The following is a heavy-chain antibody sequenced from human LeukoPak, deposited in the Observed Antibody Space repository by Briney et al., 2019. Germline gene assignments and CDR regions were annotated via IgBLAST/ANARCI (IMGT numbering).Heavy chain of an antibody. CDR2: IKQDGTVT. CDR1: GFIFSSYW. D-gene: IGHD4-17*01. CDR3: ARAPTVTTRVFAS. V-gene: IGHV3-7*05. J-gene: IGHJ5*01. Sequence: PGGSLRLSCAASGFIFSSYWMTWVRQAPGKGLEWVANIKQDGTVTYYVDSLKGRFTISRDNAKNSLYLQLNSLRAEDTAVYYCARAPTVTTRVFASWGQGTLVTVSS.